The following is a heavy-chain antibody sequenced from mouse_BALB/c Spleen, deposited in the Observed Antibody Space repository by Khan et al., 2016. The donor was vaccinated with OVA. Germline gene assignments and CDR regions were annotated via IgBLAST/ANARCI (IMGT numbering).Heavy chain of an antibody. Sequence: DLVKPGASVKLSCKASGYTFTSYWISWIKERPGQGLEWIGRVAPGSGSTSFNEMFKAKATLTIDTSSRTAYIQLSSLSSGDSAVYVCARSSYYGNSLYALDYWGQGTSVTVTT. V-gene: IGHV1S41*01. CDR1: GYTFTSYW. CDR3: ARSSYYGNSLYALDY. CDR2: VAPGSGST. J-gene: IGHJ4*01. D-gene: IGHD1-1*01.